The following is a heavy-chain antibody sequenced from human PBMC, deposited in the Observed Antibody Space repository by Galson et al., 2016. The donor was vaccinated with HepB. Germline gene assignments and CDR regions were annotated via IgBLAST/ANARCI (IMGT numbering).Heavy chain of an antibody. D-gene: IGHD6-6*01. CDR2: IKRKTDGGTA. CDR3: TRDSYTSSSRADY. CDR1: GFTFSNAW. V-gene: IGHV3-15*01. Sequence: SLRLSCAASGFTFSNAWMSWVRQAPGKGLEWVGRIKRKTDGGTADYAAPVKGKFTILRDDSKNTLYLQMNSLKTEDTAVYYCTRDSYTSSSRADYWGQGTLVTVPS. J-gene: IGHJ4*02.